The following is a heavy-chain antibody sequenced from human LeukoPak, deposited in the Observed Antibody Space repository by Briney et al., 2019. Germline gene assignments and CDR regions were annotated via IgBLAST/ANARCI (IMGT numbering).Heavy chain of an antibody. Sequence: GGSLRLSCAASGFTVSSNYMSWVRQAPGKGLEWVSVIYSGGSTYYADSVKGRFTISRDNSKNTLYLQMNSLRAEDTAVYYCARVVRGVISDYWGQGTLVTVSS. J-gene: IGHJ4*02. D-gene: IGHD3-10*01. CDR3: ARVVRGVISDY. CDR1: GFTVSSNY. CDR2: IYSGGST. V-gene: IGHV3-53*01.